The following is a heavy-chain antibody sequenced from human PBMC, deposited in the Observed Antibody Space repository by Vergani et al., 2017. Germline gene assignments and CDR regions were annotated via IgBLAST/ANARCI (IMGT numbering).Heavy chain of an antibody. CDR2: IYYSGST. Sequence: QVQLQESGPGLVKPSGTLSLTCAVSGGSISSSNWWSWVRQPPGKGLEWIGSIYYSGSTYYNPSLKSRVTISVDTSKNQFSLKLSSVTAADTAVYYCARHWVLMSWFDPWGQGTLVTVSS. CDR3: ARHWVLMSWFDP. J-gene: IGHJ5*02. CDR1: GGSISSSNW. D-gene: IGHD2-2*03. V-gene: IGHV4-4*02.